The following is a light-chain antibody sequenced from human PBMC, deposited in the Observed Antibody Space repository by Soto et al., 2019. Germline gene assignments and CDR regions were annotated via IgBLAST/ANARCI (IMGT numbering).Light chain of an antibody. J-gene: IGKJ2*01. CDR3: QQYKTWPPYT. Sequence: EIVMTQSPATLSVSPGERATLSCRASQSVSSNLAWYQHKPGQAPRLLIYDTSTRATGIPTRFSGSGSGTEFTLTISSLQSEDFAIYYCQQYKTWPPYTLGQGTK. CDR2: DTS. V-gene: IGKV3-15*01. CDR1: QSVSSN.